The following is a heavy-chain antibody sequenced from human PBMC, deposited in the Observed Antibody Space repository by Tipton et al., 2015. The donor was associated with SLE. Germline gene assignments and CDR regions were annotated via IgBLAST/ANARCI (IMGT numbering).Heavy chain of an antibody. V-gene: IGHV4-59*12. D-gene: IGHD3-10*01. CDR3: ARGGVLGFHPSAFDI. CDR1: GGSISSYY. Sequence: TLSLTCTVSGGSISSYYWSWIRQPPGKGLEWIGYIYYSGSTYYNPSLKSRVTISVDTSKNQFFLRLRSVTAADTAVYYCARGGVLGFHPSAFDIWGQGTMVTVSS. CDR2: IYYSGST. J-gene: IGHJ3*02.